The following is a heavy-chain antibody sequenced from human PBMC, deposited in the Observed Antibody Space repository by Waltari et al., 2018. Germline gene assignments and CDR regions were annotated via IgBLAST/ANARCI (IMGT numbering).Heavy chain of an antibody. V-gene: IGHV3-30*02. Sequence: QVQLVESGGGVVQPGGSLRLSCAASGFTLSSYGRQWVRQAPGKGLEWVAFIRYDGSNKYYADSVKGRFTISRDNSKNTLYLQMNSLRAEDTAVYYCAKDRTGDQVVDYWGQGTLVTVSS. CDR3: AKDRTGDQVVDY. CDR1: GFTLSSYG. CDR2: IRYDGSNK. D-gene: IGHD7-27*01. J-gene: IGHJ4*02.